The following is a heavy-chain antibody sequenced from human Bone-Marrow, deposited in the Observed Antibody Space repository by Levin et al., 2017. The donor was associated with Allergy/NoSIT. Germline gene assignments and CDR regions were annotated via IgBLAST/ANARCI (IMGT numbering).Heavy chain of an antibody. J-gene: IGHJ4*02. CDR2: IYYSGST. V-gene: IGHV4-39*07. CDR3: ARVKIAAAALTFDY. CDR1: GGSISSSSYY. D-gene: IGHD6-13*01. Sequence: SETLSLTCTVSGGSISSSSYYWGWIRQPPGKGLEWIGSIYYSGSTYCNPSLKSRVTISVDTSKNQFSLKLSSVTAADTAVYYCARVKIAAAALTFDYWGQGTLVTVSS.